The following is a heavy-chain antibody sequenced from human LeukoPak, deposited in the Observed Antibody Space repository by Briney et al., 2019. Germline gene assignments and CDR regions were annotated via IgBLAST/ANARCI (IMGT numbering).Heavy chain of an antibody. CDR2: INPSGGST. Sequence: GASVRVSFKASGYTFTIYYMHWVRQAPGQGMEWMGVINPSGGSTSYAQKFQGRVTMTRDTSTSTVYMELSSLTSEDTAVYYCARDQFCSGGSCYLFDYWGQGTLVTVSS. J-gene: IGHJ4*02. CDR1: GYTFTIYY. CDR3: ARDQFCSGGSCYLFDY. D-gene: IGHD2-15*01. V-gene: IGHV1-46*01.